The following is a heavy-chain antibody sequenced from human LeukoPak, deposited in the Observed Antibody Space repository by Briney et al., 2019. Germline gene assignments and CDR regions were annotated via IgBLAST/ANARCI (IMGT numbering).Heavy chain of an antibody. D-gene: IGHD2-2*02. V-gene: IGHV4-39*07. J-gene: IGHJ6*03. Sequence: SETLSLTCTVSGGSISSSSYYWGWIRQPPGKGLEWIGSIYYSGSTYYNPSLKSRVTISVDTSKNQFSLKLSSVTAADTAVYYCARGRYSSPAAIAYYYYYMDVWGKGTRSPSP. CDR3: ARGRYSSPAAIAYYYYYMDV. CDR2: IYYSGST. CDR1: GGSISSSSYY.